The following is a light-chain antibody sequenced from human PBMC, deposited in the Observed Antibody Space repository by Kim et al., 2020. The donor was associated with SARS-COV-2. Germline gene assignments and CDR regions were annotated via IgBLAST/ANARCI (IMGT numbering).Light chain of an antibody. Sequence: QSALTQPASVSGSPGQSITISCTGTSNDVGGYNYVSWYQQHPGKAPKVIIYDVTNRPSGGSNRFSGSKSGNTASLTISLLQAEDESDYYCSSYTSSTTLVFGGGTQLTVL. CDR1: SNDVGGYNY. CDR2: DVT. J-gene: IGLJ3*02. CDR3: SSYTSSTTLV. V-gene: IGLV2-14*03.